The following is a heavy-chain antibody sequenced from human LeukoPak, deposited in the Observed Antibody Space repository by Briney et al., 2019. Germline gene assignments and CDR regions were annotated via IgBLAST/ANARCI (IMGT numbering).Heavy chain of an antibody. CDR2: IDYSGST. V-gene: IGHV4-61*01. CDR1: GVSISSSSYY. Sequence: VKPSETLSLTCTVSGVSISSSSYYWSWVRQPPGKGLEWIGCIDYSGSTYYNPSLKSRVTVSSDTSKNQFSLKLTSVTAADTAVYYCARRWYHAYCDYWGQGSLVTVSS. CDR3: ARRWYHAYCDY. J-gene: IGHJ4*02. D-gene: IGHD2-15*01.